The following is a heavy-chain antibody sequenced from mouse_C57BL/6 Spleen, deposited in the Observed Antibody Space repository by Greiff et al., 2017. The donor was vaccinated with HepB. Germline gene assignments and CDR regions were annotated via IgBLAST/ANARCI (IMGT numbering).Heavy chain of an antibody. Sequence: VQLQQSGAELVRPGASVKLSCKASGYTFTDYYINWVKQRPGQGLEWIARIYPGSGNTYYNEKFKGKATLTAEKSSSTAYMQLSSLTSEDSAVYFCARRIDSSYYFDYWGQGTTLTVSS. CDR2: IYPGSGNT. CDR3: ARRIDSSYYFDY. V-gene: IGHV1-76*01. CDR1: GYTFTDYY. J-gene: IGHJ2*01. D-gene: IGHD3-2*02.